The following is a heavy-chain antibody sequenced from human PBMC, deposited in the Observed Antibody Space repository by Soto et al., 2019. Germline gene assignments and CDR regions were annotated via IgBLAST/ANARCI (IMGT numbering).Heavy chain of an antibody. V-gene: IGHV3-30*04. D-gene: IGHD3-9*01. Sequence: PGGSLRLSCTVSGFLFNTYAMHWVRQAPGKGLEWVAVISYDARNTYYADSVKGRFTISRDNSKNALYLQMNSLRPEDTAVYYCARPGSGYDVLTGQYFYYFHAVDVWGQGTTVTLSS. CDR1: GFLFNTYA. CDR3: ARPGSGYDVLTGQYFYYFHAVDV. J-gene: IGHJ6*02. CDR2: ISYDARNT.